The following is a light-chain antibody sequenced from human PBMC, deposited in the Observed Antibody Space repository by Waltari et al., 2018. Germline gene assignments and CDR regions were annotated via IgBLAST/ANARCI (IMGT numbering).Light chain of an antibody. CDR3: QSADSSGSYVQ. J-gene: IGLJ2*01. CDR2: RVT. V-gene: IGLV3-25*03. Sequence: SYELTQPPSLSVSPGPTARIACPGNDSPKENLYWFQQKPGQAPVLVIYRVTERPSGIPERFSGSRSGTTVTLTISGVQAEDEADYYCQSADSSGSYVQFGGGTKLTVL. CDR1: DSPKEN.